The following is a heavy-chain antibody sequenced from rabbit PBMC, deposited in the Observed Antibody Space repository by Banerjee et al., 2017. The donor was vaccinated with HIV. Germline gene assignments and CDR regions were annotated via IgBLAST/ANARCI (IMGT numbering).Heavy chain of an antibody. CDR3: ARNLRGVPGWDL. CDR1: GFSFSSSYW. Sequence: EESGGDLVQPEGSLTLTCTASGFSFSSSYWICWVRQAPGKGLEWIACIYVGIIGSTQYANWAKGRFTISRSSSTTVTLQMTSLTAADTATYFCARNLRGVPGWDLWGQGTLVTVS. V-gene: IGHV1S45*01. J-gene: IGHJ4*01. D-gene: IGHD3-1*01. CDR2: IYVGIIGST.